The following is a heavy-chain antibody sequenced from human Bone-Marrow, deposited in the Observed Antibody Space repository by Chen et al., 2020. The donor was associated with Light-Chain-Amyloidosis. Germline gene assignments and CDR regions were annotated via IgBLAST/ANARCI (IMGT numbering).Heavy chain of an antibody. J-gene: IGHJ4*02. Sequence: QVQLVESGGGVVQPGRSLRLSCAASGFTFSSYAMHWVRQAPGKGLEWVAVISYDGSNKYYADSVKGRFTSSRDNSKNTLYLQMNSLRAEDTAVYYCARDSGSYSLTTFDYWGQGTLVTVSS. CDR3: ARDSGSYSLTTFDY. V-gene: IGHV3-30*01. CDR2: ISYDGSNK. CDR1: GFTFSSYA. D-gene: IGHD1-26*01.